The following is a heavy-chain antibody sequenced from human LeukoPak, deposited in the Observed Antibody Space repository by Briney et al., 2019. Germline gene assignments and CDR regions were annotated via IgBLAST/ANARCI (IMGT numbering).Heavy chain of an antibody. D-gene: IGHD5-18*01. Sequence: SETLSLTCTVSGGSISSYYWSWIRQPPGKGLEWIGSIYHSGSTYYNPSLKSRVTISVDTSKNQFSLKLSSVTAADTAVYYCASPAMAFIDQGRYNYYYYMDVWGKGTTVTVSS. CDR3: ASPAMAFIDQGRYNYYYYMDV. V-gene: IGHV4-59*08. CDR1: GGSISSYY. J-gene: IGHJ6*03. CDR2: IYHSGST.